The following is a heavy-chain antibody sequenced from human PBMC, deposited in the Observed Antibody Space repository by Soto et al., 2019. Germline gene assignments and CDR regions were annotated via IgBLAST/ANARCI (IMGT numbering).Heavy chain of an antibody. J-gene: IGHJ6*02. Sequence: SETLSLTCAVYGGSFSGYYWSWIRQPPGKGLEWIGEINHSGSTNYNPSLKSRVTISVDTSKNQSSLKLSSVTAADTAVYYCARVAYTEASYYCYRMDVWGQGTTVTVSS. D-gene: IGHD2-2*02. CDR1: GGSFSGYY. CDR3: ARVAYTEASYYCYRMDV. V-gene: IGHV4-34*01. CDR2: INHSGST.